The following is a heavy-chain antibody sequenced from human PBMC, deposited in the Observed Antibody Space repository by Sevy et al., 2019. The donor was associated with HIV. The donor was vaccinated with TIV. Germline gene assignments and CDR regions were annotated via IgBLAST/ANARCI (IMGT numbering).Heavy chain of an antibody. J-gene: IGHJ4*02. CDR2: ISGSGGRT. V-gene: IGHV3-23*01. D-gene: IGHD3-10*01. Sequence: GGSLRLSCAASGFTFSSYAMSWVRQAPGKGLEWVSVISGSGGRTYYADSVKGRFTISKDNSKNTQYLQMNSLRAEDTAVYYCAKAPNGYYGSGREGYYFDYWGQGTLVTVSS. CDR3: AKAPNGYYGSGREGYYFDY. CDR1: GFTFSSYA.